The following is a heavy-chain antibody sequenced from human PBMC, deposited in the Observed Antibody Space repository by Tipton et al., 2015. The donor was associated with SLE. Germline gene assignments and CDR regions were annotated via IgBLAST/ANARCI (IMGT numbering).Heavy chain of an antibody. Sequence: LRLSCTVSGGSISSGGYYWSWIRQPPGKGLEWIGEINHSGSTNYNPSLKSRVTISVDTSKNQFSLKLSSVTAADTAVYYCARENRSLRGLFDYWGQGTLVTVSS. CDR3: ARENRSLRGLFDY. CDR2: INHSGST. CDR1: GGSISSGGYY. V-gene: IGHV4-39*07. D-gene: IGHD4-17*01. J-gene: IGHJ4*02.